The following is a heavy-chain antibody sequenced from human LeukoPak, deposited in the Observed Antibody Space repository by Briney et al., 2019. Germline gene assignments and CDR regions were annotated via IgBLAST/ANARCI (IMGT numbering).Heavy chain of an antibody. Sequence: ASVKVSCKASGGTFSSYAISWVRQAPGQGLEWMGGIIPIFGTANYAQKFQGRVTITADKSTSTAYMELSSLRAEDTALYYCAKDSLRSGDFPLFDYWGQGTLVTVSS. V-gene: IGHV1-69*06. D-gene: IGHD4-17*01. J-gene: IGHJ4*02. CDR2: IIPIFGTA. CDR1: GGTFSSYA. CDR3: AKDSLRSGDFPLFDY.